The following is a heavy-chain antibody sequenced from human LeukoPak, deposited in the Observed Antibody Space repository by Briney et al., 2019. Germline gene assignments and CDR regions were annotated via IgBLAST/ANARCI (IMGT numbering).Heavy chain of an antibody. CDR1: GGSFSGYY. Sequence: PSETLSLTCAVYGGSFSGYYWSWIRQPPGKGLEWIGEINHSGSTNYNPSLKSRVTISVDTSKNQFSLKLSSVTAADTAVYYCARDLGPWYSSTWGYDYWGQGTLVTVSS. J-gene: IGHJ4*02. V-gene: IGHV4-34*01. CDR3: ARDLGPWYSSTWGYDY. D-gene: IGHD6-13*01. CDR2: INHSGST.